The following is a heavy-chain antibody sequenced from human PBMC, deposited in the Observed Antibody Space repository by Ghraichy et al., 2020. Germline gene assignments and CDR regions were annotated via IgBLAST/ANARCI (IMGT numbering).Heavy chain of an antibody. J-gene: IGHJ6*02. CDR2: ISDDGSNE. CDR3: ARATREWLGHYYGVDV. CDR1: GFTFSGYN. V-gene: IGHV3-30*03. Sequence: LSLTCAGSGFTFSGYNMHWVRQAPGKGLEWVADISDDGSNEYYVESVKGRFTISRDNSKNTVYLQMNSLRPEDTAVYYCARATREWLGHYYGVDVWGQGTTVIVS. D-gene: IGHD3-10*01.